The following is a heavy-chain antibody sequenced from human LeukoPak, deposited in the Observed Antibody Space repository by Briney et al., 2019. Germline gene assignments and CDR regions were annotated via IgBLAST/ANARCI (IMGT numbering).Heavy chain of an antibody. D-gene: IGHD3-22*01. V-gene: IGHV3-7*03. Sequence: PGGSLRLSCAASGFTFSSYWMSWVRQAPGKGLEWVANIKQDGSQKYYVDSVKGRFTISRDNAKNSLYLQMNSLRAEDTAVYYCARGSTYYYDSSGYYYVDYFDYWGQGTLVTVSS. CDR1: GFTFSSYW. J-gene: IGHJ4*02. CDR3: ARGSTYYYDSSGYYYVDYFDY. CDR2: IKQDGSQK.